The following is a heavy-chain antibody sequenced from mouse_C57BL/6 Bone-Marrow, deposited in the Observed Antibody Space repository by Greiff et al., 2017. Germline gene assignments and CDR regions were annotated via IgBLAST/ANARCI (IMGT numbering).Heavy chain of an antibody. Sequence: QVQLQQPGTELVKPGASVKLSCKASGYTFTSYWMHWVKQRPGQGLEWIGNINPSNGGTNYNEKFKSKATLTVDKSSSTAYMQLSSLTSEDSAVYSSARKGSNYAYFDYWGQVTTLTVSS. V-gene: IGHV1-53*01. D-gene: IGHD2-5*01. CDR3: ARKGSNYAYFDY. J-gene: IGHJ2*01. CDR2: INPSNGGT. CDR1: GYTFTSYW.